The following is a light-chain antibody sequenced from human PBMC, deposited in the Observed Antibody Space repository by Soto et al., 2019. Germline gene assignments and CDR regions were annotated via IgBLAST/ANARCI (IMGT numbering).Light chain of an antibody. CDR3: QQYVSSPRT. V-gene: IGKV3-15*01. Sequence: EIVMTQSPATLSVSPGEGATHPCRASQSVSSNLAWYQQKPGQAPRLLIYGASARATGIPARFSGSESGTDFTLTINRLQPEDFAVYYCQQYVSSPRTFGHGTKVYIK. CDR1: QSVSSN. CDR2: GAS. J-gene: IGKJ1*01.